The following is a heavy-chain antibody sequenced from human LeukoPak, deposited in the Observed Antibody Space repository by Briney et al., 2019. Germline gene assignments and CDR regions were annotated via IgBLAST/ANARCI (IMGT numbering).Heavy chain of an antibody. V-gene: IGHV1-2*02. CDR1: GYTFTAYY. Sequence: ASVKVSCKASGYTFTAYYIHWVRQALGQGLEWMGWINPNSGGTNYAQKFQGRVTMTRDTSISTAYMELSRLRSDDTAVYFCARRCDTSSYYTYYFDYWGQGTLVTVSS. CDR3: ARRCDTSSYYTYYFDY. CDR2: INPNSGGT. D-gene: IGHD3-22*01. J-gene: IGHJ4*02.